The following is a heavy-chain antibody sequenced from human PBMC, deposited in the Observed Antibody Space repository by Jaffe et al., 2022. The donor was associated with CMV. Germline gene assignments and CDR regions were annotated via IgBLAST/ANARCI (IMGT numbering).Heavy chain of an antibody. J-gene: IGHJ3*02. CDR1: GGSISSSSYY. D-gene: IGHD3-22*01. CDR2: IYYSGST. Sequence: QLQLQESGPGLVKPSETLSLTCTVSGGSISSSSYYWGWIRQPPGKGLEWIGSIYYSGSTYYNPSLKSRVTISVDTSKNQFSLKLSSVTAADTAVYYCARQDSSGHLDAFDIWGQGTMVTVSS. V-gene: IGHV4-39*01. CDR3: ARQDSSGHLDAFDI.